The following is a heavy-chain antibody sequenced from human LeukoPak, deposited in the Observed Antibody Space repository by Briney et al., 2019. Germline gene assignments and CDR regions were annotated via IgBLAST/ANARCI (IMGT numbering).Heavy chain of an antibody. Sequence: PVASVKVSCKASGYTFTGYYMHWVRQAPGQGLEWMGGIISIFGTANYAQKFQGRVTITADESTSTAYMELSSLRSEDTAVYYCARDLSQWFGYFDYWGQGTLVTVSS. J-gene: IGHJ4*02. V-gene: IGHV1-69*13. D-gene: IGHD3-10*01. CDR1: GYTFTGYY. CDR2: IISIFGTA. CDR3: ARDLSQWFGYFDY.